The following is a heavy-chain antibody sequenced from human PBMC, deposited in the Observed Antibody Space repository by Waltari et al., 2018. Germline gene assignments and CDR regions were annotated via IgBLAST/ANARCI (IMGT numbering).Heavy chain of an antibody. CDR1: GGSFSGYY. CDR3: ARGQGYYYGSGSYYNY. Sequence: QVQLQQWGAGLLKPSETLSLTCAVYGGSFSGYYWSWIRQPPGKGLEWIGEINHSGSTNYNPSLKSRVTISVDTSKNQFSLKLSSVTAADTAVYYCARGQGYYYGSGSYYNYWGQGTLVTVSS. CDR2: INHSGST. D-gene: IGHD3-10*01. J-gene: IGHJ4*02. V-gene: IGHV4-34*01.